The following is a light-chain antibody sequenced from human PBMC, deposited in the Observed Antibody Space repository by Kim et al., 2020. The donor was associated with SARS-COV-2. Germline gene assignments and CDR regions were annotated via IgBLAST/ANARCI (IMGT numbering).Light chain of an antibody. V-gene: IGLV2-8*01. CDR2: EVS. J-gene: IGLJ2*01. CDR3: SSYAGSNKVV. CDR1: SSDVGGYNY. Sequence: GQSVTISCTGTSSDVGGYNYVSWYQQHPGKAPKLMIYEVSKRPSGVPDRFSGSKSGNTASLTVSGLQAEDEADYYCSSYAGSNKVVFGGGTKLT.